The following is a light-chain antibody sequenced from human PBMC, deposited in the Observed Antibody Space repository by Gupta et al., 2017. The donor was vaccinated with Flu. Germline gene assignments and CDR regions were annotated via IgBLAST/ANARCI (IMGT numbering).Light chain of an antibody. J-gene: IGLJ3*02. V-gene: IGLV2-18*02. CDR2: EVS. CDR3: SSYTSNSPPVV. CDR1: SSDIGSYNR. Sequence: SSDIGSYNRVSWYQQPPGTAPKLIIYEVSNRPSGVPDRFSGSKSGNTASLTISGLQAEDEADYYCSSYTSNSPPVVFGGGTKLTVL.